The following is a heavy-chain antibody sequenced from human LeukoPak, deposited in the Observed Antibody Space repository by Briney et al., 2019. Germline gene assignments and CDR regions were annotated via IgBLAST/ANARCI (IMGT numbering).Heavy chain of an antibody. CDR1: EFTFSNHW. V-gene: IGHV3-7*03. CDR2: IKQDGSEM. D-gene: IGHD4-11*01. Sequence: GGSLRLSCAASEFTFSNHWMTWVRQAPGKGLEWVANIKQDGSEMYYVDSVKGRFTISRDNAKNSLYLQMNSLRAEDTVVYYCVRSPFSNGYWGQGTLVTVSS. CDR3: VRSPFSNGY. J-gene: IGHJ4*02.